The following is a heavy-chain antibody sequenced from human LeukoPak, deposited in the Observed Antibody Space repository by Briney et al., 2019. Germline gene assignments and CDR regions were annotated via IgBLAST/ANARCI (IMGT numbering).Heavy chain of an antibody. CDR2: ISAGGATT. J-gene: IGHJ4*02. CDR3: AQNHPRAVGYGYGYYDY. CDR1: GFTFSSYA. V-gene: IGHV3-23*01. Sequence: GGSLRLSCAASGFTFSSYAMSWVRQAPGEGLEWVSSISAGGATTYYADSVKGRFTISRDSSKNTLYLQMNSLRAEDTAVYYCAQNHPRAVGYGYGYYDYWGQGTLVTVSS. D-gene: IGHD5-18*01.